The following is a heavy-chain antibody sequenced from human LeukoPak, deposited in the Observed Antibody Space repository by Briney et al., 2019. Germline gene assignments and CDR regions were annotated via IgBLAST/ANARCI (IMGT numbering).Heavy chain of an antibody. CDR3: ARGGHPGWGTMVRGVIIPNWFDP. CDR2: INPNSGGT. Sequence: ASVKVSCKASGYTFTGYYIHWVRQAPGQGLEWMGLINPNSGGTNYAQKFQGWVTMTRDTSISTAYMELSRLRSDDTAVYYCARGGHPGWGTMVRGVIIPNWFDPWGQGTLVTVSS. D-gene: IGHD3-10*01. CDR1: GYTFTGYY. V-gene: IGHV1-2*04. J-gene: IGHJ5*02.